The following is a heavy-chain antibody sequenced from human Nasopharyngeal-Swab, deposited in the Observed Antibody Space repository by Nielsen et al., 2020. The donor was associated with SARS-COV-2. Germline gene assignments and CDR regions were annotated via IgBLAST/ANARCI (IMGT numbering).Heavy chain of an antibody. D-gene: IGHD2-2*01. CDR1: GGSISSSSYY. V-gene: IGHV4-39*01. CDR2: IYYSGST. CDR3: ARGGWGYCSSTSCYTFDY. Sequence: SETLSLTCTVSGGSISSSSYYWGWIRQPPGKGLEWIGSIYYSGSTYYNPSLKSRVTISVDTSKNQFSLKLSSVTAADTAVYYCARGGWGYCSSTSCYTFDYWGQGTLVTVSS. J-gene: IGHJ4*02.